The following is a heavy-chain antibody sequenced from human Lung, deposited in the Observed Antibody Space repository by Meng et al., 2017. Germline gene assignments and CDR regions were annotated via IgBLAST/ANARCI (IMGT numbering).Heavy chain of an antibody. CDR2: INHSGST. CDR3: ARGPTTMAHDFDY. D-gene: IGHD4-11*01. V-gene: IGHV4-34*01. J-gene: IGHJ4*02. CDR1: GGSFSDYY. Sequence: QVLVQQVGAGRLKPSETLSLTCVVSGGSFSDYYWSWIRQPPGKGLEWIGEINHSGSTNYNPSLESRATISVDTSQNNLSLKLSSVTAADSAVYYCARGPTTMAHDFDYWGQGTLVTVSS.